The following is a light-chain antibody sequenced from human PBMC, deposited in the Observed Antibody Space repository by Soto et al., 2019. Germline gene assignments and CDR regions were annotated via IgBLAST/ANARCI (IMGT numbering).Light chain of an antibody. V-gene: IGLV2-14*03. CDR2: GVS. J-gene: IGLJ3*02. Sequence: QSALTQPASVSGSPGQSITISCTGTSIDVGHPYNYVSWYQQYPGKAPKLLILGVSNRPSGISGRFSGSKSGNMASLTISGLQPEDEADYYCMSYIASTTTHWVLGGGTKLTVL. CDR3: MSYIASTTTHWV. CDR1: SIDVGHPYNY.